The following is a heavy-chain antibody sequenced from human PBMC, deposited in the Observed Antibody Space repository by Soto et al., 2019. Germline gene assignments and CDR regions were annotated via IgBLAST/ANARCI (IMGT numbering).Heavy chain of an antibody. CDR3: ARDTRSGTYYYYGMDV. CDR1: GGSISSGGYY. Sequence: SETLSLTCTVSGGSISSGGYYWSWIRQHPGKGLEWIGYIYYSGSTYYNPSLKSRVTISVDTSKNQFSLKLSSVTAADTAVYYCARDTRSGTYYYYGMDVWGQGTTVTVSS. V-gene: IGHV4-31*03. J-gene: IGHJ6*02. D-gene: IGHD1-1*01. CDR2: IYYSGST.